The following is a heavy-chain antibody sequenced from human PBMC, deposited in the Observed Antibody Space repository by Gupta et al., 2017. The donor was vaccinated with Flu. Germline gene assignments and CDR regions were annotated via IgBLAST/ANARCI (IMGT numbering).Heavy chain of an antibody. D-gene: IGHD1-1*01. J-gene: IGHJ4*02. CDR3: ARGINWNPYYFDY. Sequence: RDNAKNSLYLQMNSLRAEDTAVYYCARGINWNPYYFDYWGQGTLVTVSS. V-gene: IGHV3-11*06.